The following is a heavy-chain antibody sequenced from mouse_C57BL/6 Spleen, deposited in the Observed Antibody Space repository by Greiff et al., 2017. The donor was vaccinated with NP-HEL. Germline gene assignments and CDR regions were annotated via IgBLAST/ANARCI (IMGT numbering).Heavy chain of an antibody. CDR1: GFTFSDYG. D-gene: IGHD1-1*01. J-gene: IGHJ2*01. CDR3: ARGDYGSSLYFDY. CDR2: ISSGSSTI. Sequence: EVKLMESGGGLVKPGGSLKLSCAASGFTFSDYGMHWVRQAPEKGLEWVAYISSGSSTIYYADTVKGRFTISRDNAKNTLFLQMTSLRSEDTAMYYCARGDYGSSLYFDYWGQGTTLTVSS. V-gene: IGHV5-17*01.